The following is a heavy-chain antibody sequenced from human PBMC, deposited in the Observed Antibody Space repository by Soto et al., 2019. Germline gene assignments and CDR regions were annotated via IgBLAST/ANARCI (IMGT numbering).Heavy chain of an antibody. CDR2: ISGSGGST. CDR1: GFTFSSYA. J-gene: IGHJ4*02. CDR3: AKDHYYGSGSAYFDY. V-gene: IGHV3-23*01. D-gene: IGHD3-10*01. Sequence: EVQLLESGGGLVQPGGSLRLSCAASGFTFSSYAMSWVRQAPGKGLEWVSAISGSGGSTYYADSVKGRFTISRDNSQNTLYLQMNSLRAEDTAVYYCAKDHYYGSGSAYFDYWGQGTLVTVSS.